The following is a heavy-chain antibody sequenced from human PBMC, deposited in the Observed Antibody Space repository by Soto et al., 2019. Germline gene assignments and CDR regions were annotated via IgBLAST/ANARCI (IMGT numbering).Heavy chain of an antibody. CDR2: IYHSGST. CDR1: SGSISSSNW. D-gene: IGHD4-17*01. Sequence: SETLSLTCAVSSGSISSSNWWSWVRQPPGKGLEWIGEIYHSGSTNCNPSLKSRVTISVDKSKNQFSLKLSSVTAADTAVYYCARVTTVTTRPYYYYMDVWGKGTTVTVSS. V-gene: IGHV4-4*02. J-gene: IGHJ6*03. CDR3: ARVTTVTTRPYYYYMDV.